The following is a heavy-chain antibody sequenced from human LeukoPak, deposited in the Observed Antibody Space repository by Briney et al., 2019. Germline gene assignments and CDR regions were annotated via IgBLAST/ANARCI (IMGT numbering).Heavy chain of an antibody. J-gene: IGHJ6*03. CDR3: SRRSITYYYYYYMGV. CDR1: GGSISSYY. CDR2: IYYSGST. Sequence: SETLSLTCTVSGGSISSYYWSWIRQPPGKGLEWIGYIYYSGSTNYNPSLKSRVTISVDTSKNQFSLKLSSVTAAAPAVYYCSRRSITYYYYYYMGVWGKGTTVTVSS. V-gene: IGHV4-59*08. D-gene: IGHD1-14*01.